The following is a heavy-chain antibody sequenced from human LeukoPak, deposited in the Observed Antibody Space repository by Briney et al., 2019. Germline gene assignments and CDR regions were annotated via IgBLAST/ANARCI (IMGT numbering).Heavy chain of an antibody. J-gene: IGHJ3*02. Sequence: GGSLGLSCAASGFTFSSYAMSWVRQAPGKGLEWVSAISGSGGSTYYADSVKGRFTISRDNSKNTLYLQMNSLRAEDTAVYYCAMDELVHDAFDIWGQGAMVTVSS. CDR3: AMDELVHDAFDI. CDR1: GFTFSSYA. D-gene: IGHD6-13*01. CDR2: ISGSGGST. V-gene: IGHV3-23*01.